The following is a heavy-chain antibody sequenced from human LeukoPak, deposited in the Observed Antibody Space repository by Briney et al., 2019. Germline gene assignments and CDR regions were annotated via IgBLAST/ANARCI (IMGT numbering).Heavy chain of an antibody. J-gene: IGHJ5*02. CDR1: GFTFSSYA. Sequence: PGGSLRLSCAASGFTFSSYAMSWVRQAPGKGLEWVSGITSSGDSTYYADSVKGPFTISRDNSKNILYLQMNSLRAEDTAVYYCARDVYIAASGVNWFDPWGQGTLVTVSS. D-gene: IGHD6-13*01. V-gene: IGHV3-23*01. CDR3: ARDVYIAASGVNWFDP. CDR2: ITSSGDST.